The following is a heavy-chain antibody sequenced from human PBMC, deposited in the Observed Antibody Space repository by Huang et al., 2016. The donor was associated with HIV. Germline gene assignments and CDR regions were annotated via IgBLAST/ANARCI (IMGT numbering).Heavy chain of an antibody. Sequence: EVQLVESGGDLVKPGGSLRLSCAASGFTFSNAWMSWVCQAPGKGLEWVGRIISKTDGGTTDYAAPVKGRFTISRDDSKNTLYLQMSSLKTEDTAVYYCTTVYDFWSGYGYPFDYWGQGTLVTVSS. J-gene: IGHJ4*02. V-gene: IGHV3-15*01. D-gene: IGHD3-3*01. CDR2: IISKTDGGTT. CDR3: TTVYDFWSGYGYPFDY. CDR1: GFTFSNAW.